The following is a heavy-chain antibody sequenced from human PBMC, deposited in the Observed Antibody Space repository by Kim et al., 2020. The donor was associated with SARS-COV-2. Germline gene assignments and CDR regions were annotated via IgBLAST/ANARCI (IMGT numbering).Heavy chain of an antibody. D-gene: IGHD5-18*01. J-gene: IGHJ4*02. CDR1: GGTFSSYA. CDR3: ARRKIQSTAMEPGPFDY. V-gene: IGHV1-69*13. Sequence: SVKVSCKASGGTFSSYAISWVRQAPGQGLEWMGGIIPIFGTANYAQKFQGRVTITADESTSTAYMELSSLRSEDTAVYYCARRKIQSTAMEPGPFDYWGQGTLVTVSS. CDR2: IIPIFGTA.